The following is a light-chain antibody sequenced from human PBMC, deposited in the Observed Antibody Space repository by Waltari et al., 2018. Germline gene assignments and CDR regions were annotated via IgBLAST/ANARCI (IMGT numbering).Light chain of an antibody. V-gene: IGLV3-21*03. CDR1: NIGSKT. J-gene: IGLJ3*02. CDR2: DDS. Sequence: SYVLTQPPSVSVAPGKTASITCGGDNIGSKTVHWYKQRPGQAPVLVVFDDSDRPSGIPERFSGSNSGNTATLTISRVEAGDEADYSCQVWDSSNDHVVFGGGTKLTVL. CDR3: QVWDSSNDHVV.